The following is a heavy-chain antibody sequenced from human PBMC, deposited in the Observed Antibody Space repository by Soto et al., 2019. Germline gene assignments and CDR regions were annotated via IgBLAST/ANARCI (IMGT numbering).Heavy chain of an antibody. CDR3: ARKTDAIPSGGDV. CDR2: IYSGGDT. D-gene: IGHD2-21*01. Sequence: EVQLVESGGGLVQPGGSLRLSCTASGFAVRHNYMTWVRQAPGKGLEWVSLIYSGGDTAYADSVKGRFTISRHTYQNTLYPKMNSLSAEDTAVYYCARKTDAIPSGGDVWGKGTAVTVSS. CDR1: GFAVRHNY. J-gene: IGHJ6*04. V-gene: IGHV3-53*04.